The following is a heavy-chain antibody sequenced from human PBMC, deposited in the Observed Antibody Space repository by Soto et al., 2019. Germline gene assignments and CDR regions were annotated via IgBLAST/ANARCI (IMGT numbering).Heavy chain of an antibody. Sequence: QVQLVQSGAEVKKPGASVNVSCKGSAYLISAYYLHWVRQAPGQGLEWMGWINLNSGATNYAQNLQGRVTMARDTSIGTAYMDLSGLSSDDTAIYYCATGCHYSTAVADYWGQGTLVTVSS. CDR3: ATGCHYSTAVADY. D-gene: IGHD2-21*01. J-gene: IGHJ4*02. CDR1: AYLISAYY. CDR2: INLNSGAT. V-gene: IGHV1-2*02.